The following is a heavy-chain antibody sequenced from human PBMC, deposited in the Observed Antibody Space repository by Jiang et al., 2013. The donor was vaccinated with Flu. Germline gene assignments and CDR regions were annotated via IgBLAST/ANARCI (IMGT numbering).Heavy chain of an antibody. CDR3: ATFSSTGYSRNKPFDY. CDR2: FDPEDGET. D-gene: IGHD6-13*01. J-gene: IGHJ4*02. CDR1: GYTLTELS. Sequence: GAEVKKPGASVKVSCKVSGYTLTELSMHWVRQAPGKGLEWMGGFDPEDGETIYAQKFQGRVTMTEDTSTDTAYMELSSLRSEDTAVYYCATFSSTGYSRNKPFDYWGQGTLVTVSS. V-gene: IGHV1-24*01.